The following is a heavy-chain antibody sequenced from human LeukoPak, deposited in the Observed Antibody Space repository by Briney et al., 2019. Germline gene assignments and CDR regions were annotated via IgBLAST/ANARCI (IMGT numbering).Heavy chain of an antibody. D-gene: IGHD3-10*01. CDR2: INHSGST. CDR1: GGSFSGYY. Sequence: SETLSLTCAVYGGSFSGYYWSWIRQPPGKGLEWIGEINHSGSTNYNPSLKSRVTISVDTSKNQFSLRLSSVTAADTAVYYCARGRYGSGSYYDDYWGQGTLVTVSS. V-gene: IGHV4-34*01. CDR3: ARGRYGSGSYYDDY. J-gene: IGHJ4*02.